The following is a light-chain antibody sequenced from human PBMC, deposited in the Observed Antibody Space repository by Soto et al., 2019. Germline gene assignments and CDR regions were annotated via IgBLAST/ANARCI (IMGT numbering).Light chain of an antibody. J-gene: IGKJ1*01. V-gene: IGKV3-20*01. CDR3: QFYGDPSKT. CDR1: QTVSSNF. CDR2: DAS. Sequence: EIVLTQSPGTLSLSPGERGTLSCRASQTVSSNFLAWYQQKPGQAPRLLIFDASTRVTGIPDRFTGSGSGTDFTLTVSRVEPEDFAVYYCQFYGDPSKTFGQGTKVEIK.